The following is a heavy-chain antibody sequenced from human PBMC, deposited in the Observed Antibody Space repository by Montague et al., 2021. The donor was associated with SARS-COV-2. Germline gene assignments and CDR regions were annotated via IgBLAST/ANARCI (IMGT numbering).Heavy chain of an antibody. Sequence: SETLSLTCTVYGGSISSSSYYWGWIRQPPGKGLEWIGSIYYSGSNYYNPSLKSRVTISVDTSKNQFSLKLSSVTAADTAVYYCASPTYYYDSSGSDAFDIWGQGTMVTVSS. CDR3: ASPTYYYDSSGSDAFDI. J-gene: IGHJ3*02. D-gene: IGHD3-22*01. V-gene: IGHV4-39*01. CDR1: GGSISSSSYY. CDR2: IYYSGSN.